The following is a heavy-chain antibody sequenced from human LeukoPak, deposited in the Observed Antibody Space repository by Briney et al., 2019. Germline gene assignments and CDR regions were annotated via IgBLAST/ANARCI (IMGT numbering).Heavy chain of an antibody. CDR1: GYTFTSYG. D-gene: IGHD3-10*01. CDR2: ISAYNGNT. Sequence: GASVKVSCKASGYTFTSYGISWVRQAPGQGLECMGWISAYNGNTNYAQKLQGRVTMTTDTSTSTAYMELRSLRSDDTAVYYCARVPYGSGSYYTAPYFDYWGQGTLVTVSS. J-gene: IGHJ4*02. V-gene: IGHV1-18*01. CDR3: ARVPYGSGSYYTAPYFDY.